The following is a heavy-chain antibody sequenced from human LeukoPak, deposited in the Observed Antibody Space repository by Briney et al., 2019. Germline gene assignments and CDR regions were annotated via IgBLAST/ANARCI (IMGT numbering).Heavy chain of an antibody. CDR3: ARKQWVEYYFES. CDR1: VASISSGSYY. D-gene: IGHD6-19*01. V-gene: IGHV4-61*02. CDR2: IYTTGST. Sequence: PSQTLSLTCAVSVASISSGSYYWSWIRQPAGKGLEWIGRIYTTGSTNYKPSLKSRVTISLDMSKNQFSLKLSSVTAADTAVYYCARKQWVEYYFESWGQGTLVTVSS. J-gene: IGHJ4*02.